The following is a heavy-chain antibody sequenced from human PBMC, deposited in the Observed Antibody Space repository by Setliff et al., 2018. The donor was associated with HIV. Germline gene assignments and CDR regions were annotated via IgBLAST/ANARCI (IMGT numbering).Heavy chain of an antibody. CDR3: ARLREGYFDL. CDR1: GFTFSSYS. Sequence: LRLSCAASGFTFSSYSMNWVRQAPGKGLEWVSSMSSRSPYIYYADSVKGRFIISRDNAKNSLFLQMNSLGAEDTAVYYCARLREGYFDLWGRGTLVTVSS. V-gene: IGHV3-21*01. J-gene: IGHJ2*01. D-gene: IGHD4-17*01. CDR2: MSSRSPYI.